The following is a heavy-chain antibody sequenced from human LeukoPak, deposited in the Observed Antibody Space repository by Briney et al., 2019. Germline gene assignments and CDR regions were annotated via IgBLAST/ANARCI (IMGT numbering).Heavy chain of an antibody. CDR1: GGSISSGGYY. J-gene: IGHJ4*02. V-gene: IGHV4-31*03. Sequence: SETLSLTCTVSGGSISSGGYYWSWIRQHPGKGLEWIGYIYYSGSTNYNPSLKSRVTMSVDTSKNQFSLKLSSVTAADTAVYYGARDKAGTRDYWGQGTLVTVSS. CDR3: ARDKAGTRDY. D-gene: IGHD6-13*01. CDR2: IYYSGST.